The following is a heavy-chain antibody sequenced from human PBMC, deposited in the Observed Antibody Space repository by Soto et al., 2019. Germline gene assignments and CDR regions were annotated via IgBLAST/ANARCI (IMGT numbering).Heavy chain of an antibody. CDR2: VYDTGST. D-gene: IGHD5-18*01. Sequence: KASETLSLTCSVSGGSISSYSWSWIRQPPGKGLEWIGYVYDTGSTDYNPSLKSRGTISLDTSKNHFSLRLSSVTAADTAVYYCARGRDGYSFGMDVWGQGTTVTVS. CDR3: ARGRDGYSFGMDV. CDR1: GGSISSYS. J-gene: IGHJ6*02. V-gene: IGHV4-59*01.